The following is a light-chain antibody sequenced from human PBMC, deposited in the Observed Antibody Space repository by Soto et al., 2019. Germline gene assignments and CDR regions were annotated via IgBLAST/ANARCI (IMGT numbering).Light chain of an antibody. CDR2: GES. Sequence: IVLTQSPGTLSFSPGERATLTCRASQSVSSSYLAWFQQKPGQAPRLLIYGESSRATGIPDRFSGSGSGIDFTLTISRLEPEDFAVYYCQQYGNAPFTFGPGTKVDIK. CDR1: QSVSSSY. V-gene: IGKV3-20*01. J-gene: IGKJ3*01. CDR3: QQYGNAPFT.